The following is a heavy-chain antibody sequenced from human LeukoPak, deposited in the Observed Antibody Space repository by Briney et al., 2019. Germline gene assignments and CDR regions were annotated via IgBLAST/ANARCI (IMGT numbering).Heavy chain of an antibody. V-gene: IGHV3-33*01. CDR1: GFTSSTYG. Sequence: PGGSLRLSCAASGFTSSTYGMHWVRQAPGKGLEWVAVIWYDGSIKYYGDSVKGRFTISRDNSKNTLYLQMNSLRAEDTAMYYCARAVGPFDFWGPGTLVIVSS. J-gene: IGHJ3*01. CDR3: ARAVGPFDF. CDR2: IWYDGSIK.